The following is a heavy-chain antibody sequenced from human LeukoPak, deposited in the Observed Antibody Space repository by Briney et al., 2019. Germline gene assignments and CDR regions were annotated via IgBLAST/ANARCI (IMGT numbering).Heavy chain of an antibody. CDR3: ARCGYSSYGMDV. J-gene: IGHJ6*02. D-gene: IGHD4-11*01. CDR2: IYPGDSDA. CDR1: GYSFTTNW. Sequence: GESLKISCKGSGYSFTTNWIAWVRQVPGKGLEWMGTIYPGDSDARYSPSFQGQVTMSADKSISTAYLQWSSLRASDSATYYCARCGYSSYGMDVWGQGTTVTVSS. V-gene: IGHV5-51*01.